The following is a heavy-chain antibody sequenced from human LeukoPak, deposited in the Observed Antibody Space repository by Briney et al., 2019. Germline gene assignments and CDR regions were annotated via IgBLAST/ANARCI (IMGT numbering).Heavy chain of an antibody. J-gene: IGHJ6*02. CDR2: ISWNSGSI. V-gene: IGHV3-9*01. D-gene: IGHD6-19*01. CDR1: GFTFDDYA. Sequence: GGSLRLSCAASGFTFDDYAMHWVRQAPGKGLEWVSGISWNSGSIGYADSVKGRFTISRDNAKNSLYLQMNSLRAEDTALYYCAKDRVRGSGWYYYGMDVWGQGTTVTVSS. CDR3: AKDRVRGSGWYYYGMDV.